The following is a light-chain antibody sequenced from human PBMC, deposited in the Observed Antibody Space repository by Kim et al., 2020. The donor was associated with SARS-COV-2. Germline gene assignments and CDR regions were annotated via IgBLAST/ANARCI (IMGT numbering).Light chain of an antibody. CDR3: VSYTGSATLYV. V-gene: IGLV2-14*03. CDR2: DVI. Sequence: QSITISCTGASSDVGTYNFVSWYQQHPDKAPKLIIYDVINRPSGVSHRFSASKSGNTASLTISGLQADDEADYFCVSYTGSATLYVFGTGTKVTVL. CDR1: SSDVGTYNF. J-gene: IGLJ1*01.